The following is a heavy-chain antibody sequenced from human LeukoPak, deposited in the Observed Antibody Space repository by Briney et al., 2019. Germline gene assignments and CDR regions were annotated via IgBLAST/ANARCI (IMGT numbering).Heavy chain of an antibody. CDR1: GGTFSSYA. D-gene: IGHD2-2*03. CDR3: AGAGYCRSTSCQYYFDY. J-gene: IGHJ4*02. V-gene: IGHV1-69*05. Sequence: GASVKVSCKASGGTFSSYAISWVRQAPGQGLEWMGGIIPIFGTAYYAQKFQGRVTITTDESTSTAYMNLSSLRSEDTAVYHCAGAGYCRSTSCQYYFDYWGQGTLVTVSS. CDR2: IIPIFGTA.